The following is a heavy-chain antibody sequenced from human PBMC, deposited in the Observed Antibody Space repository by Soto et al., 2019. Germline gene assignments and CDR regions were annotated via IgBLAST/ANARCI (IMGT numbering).Heavy chain of an antibody. CDR1: GFTFSSYG. Sequence: QVQLVESGGGVVQPGRSLRLSCAATGFTFSSYGMHWVRQAPGKGLEWVAVIWYDGSNKYYAESVKGRFTISRDNSKNTLYLQMNSLRAEDTAVYDCARDSHVGSGWQLTADYWGQGTLVTVSS. CDR2: IWYDGSNK. J-gene: IGHJ4*02. D-gene: IGHD6-19*01. CDR3: ARDSHVGSGWQLTADY. V-gene: IGHV3-33*01.